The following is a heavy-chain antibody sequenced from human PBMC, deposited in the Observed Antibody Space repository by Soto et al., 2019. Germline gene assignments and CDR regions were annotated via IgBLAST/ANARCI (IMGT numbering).Heavy chain of an antibody. CDR1: GFMFNDYS. CDR3: ATERSGFYLYFDY. J-gene: IGHJ4*02. D-gene: IGHD3-3*01. CDR2: ISSSSYII. V-gene: IGHV3-48*02. Sequence: EVQLVESGGGLVQPGGSLRLSCAASGFMFNDYSMNWVRQAPGKGLEWVSKISSSSYIIYYADSVKGRFTISRDNAKNSLYLQMNSLRDDDTAVYYCATERSGFYLYFDYWGLGTPVTVSS.